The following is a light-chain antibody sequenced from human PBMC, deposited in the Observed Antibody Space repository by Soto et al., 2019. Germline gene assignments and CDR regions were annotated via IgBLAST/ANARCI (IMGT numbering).Light chain of an antibody. J-gene: IGKJ5*01. Sequence: DIQMTQSPSALSASVGDRVTIPCRASQSITSYLNWYQQKPGKAPKLLIYAASSLQSGVPSRFSGSGSGTDFTLTISSLQPEDFATYYCQQSYSTPITFGQGTRL. CDR3: QQSYSTPIT. CDR2: AAS. CDR1: QSITSY. V-gene: IGKV1-39*01.